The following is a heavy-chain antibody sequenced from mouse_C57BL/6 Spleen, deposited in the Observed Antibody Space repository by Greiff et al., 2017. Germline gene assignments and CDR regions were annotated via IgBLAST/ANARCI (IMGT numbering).Heavy chain of an antibody. Sequence: QVQLKQSGPELVKPGASVKLSCKASGYTFTSYDINWVKQRPGQGLEWIGWIYPRDGSTKYNEKFKGKATLTIDTSSSKAYMELHSLTSEGSAVYFWGRSGYSLYVDYWGQGTTLTVSS. D-gene: IGHD2-3*01. CDR3: GRSGYSLYVDY. V-gene: IGHV1-85*01. CDR2: IYPRDGST. J-gene: IGHJ2*01. CDR1: GYTFTSYD.